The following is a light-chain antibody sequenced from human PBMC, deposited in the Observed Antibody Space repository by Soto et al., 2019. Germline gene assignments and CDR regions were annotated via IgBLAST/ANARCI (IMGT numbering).Light chain of an antibody. CDR1: QDINKY. V-gene: IGKV1-33*01. J-gene: IGKJ3*01. CDR3: QQYDNFPPLT. CDR2: DAS. Sequence: DIQMTQSPSSLSASVGDRVTITCQASQDINKYLNWYQQKAGKAPKLLIYDASNLQTGAPSRFSGSSSGTDFTFTITSLQPEDVATYYCQQYDNFPPLTFGPGTKVDIK.